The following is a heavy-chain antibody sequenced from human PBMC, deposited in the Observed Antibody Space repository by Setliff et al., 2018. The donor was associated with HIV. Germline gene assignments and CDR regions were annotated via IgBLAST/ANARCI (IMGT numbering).Heavy chain of an antibody. J-gene: IGHJ4*02. CDR3: ARGRFHRLHRPYSGSGSLGIQYFDY. CDR1: GGSIGSGSYY. D-gene: IGHD3-10*01. V-gene: IGHV4-39*07. Sequence: SETLSLTCTVSGGSIGSGSYYWGWIRQPPGKGLEWIGSMYYSGSTYYTPSLKSRITISLDTSKSQFSLRLNSVTATDTALYYCARGRFHRLHRPYSGSGSLGIQYFDYWGQGTLVTVSS. CDR2: MYYSGST.